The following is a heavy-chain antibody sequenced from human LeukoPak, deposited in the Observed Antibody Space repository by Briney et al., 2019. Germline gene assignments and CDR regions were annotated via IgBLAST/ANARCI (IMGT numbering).Heavy chain of an antibody. J-gene: IGHJ4*02. CDR3: ARDSGYYYEYYFDY. V-gene: IGHV3-33*01. D-gene: IGHD3-3*01. Sequence: GGSLRLSCTASGFTFGDYAMSWVRQAPGKGLEWVAVIWYDGSNKYYADSVKGRFTISRDNSKNTLYLQMNGLRAEDTAVYYCARDSGYYYEYYFDYWGQGTLVTVSS. CDR2: IWYDGSNK. CDR1: GFTFGDYA.